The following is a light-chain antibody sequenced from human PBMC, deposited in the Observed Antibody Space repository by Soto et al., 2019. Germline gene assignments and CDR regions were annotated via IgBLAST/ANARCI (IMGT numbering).Light chain of an antibody. Sequence: ENVLTQSPGTLSLSPGERATLSCRASQSITSNFLAWYQQKVGQAPRLLIYPASSRAAGIPDRFSGSASGTDFTLTISRLEPEDFAVYYCQQYGSSPTFGQGTKVEIK. CDR1: QSITSNF. V-gene: IGKV3-20*01. J-gene: IGKJ2*01. CDR3: QQYGSSPT. CDR2: PAS.